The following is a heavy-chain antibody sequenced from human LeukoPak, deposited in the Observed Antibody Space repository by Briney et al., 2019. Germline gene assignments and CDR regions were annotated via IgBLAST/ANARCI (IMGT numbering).Heavy chain of an antibody. CDR2: ISWDGGST. CDR1: GFTFDDYT. Sequence: PGGSLRLSCAASGFTFDDYTMHWVRQAPGKGLEWVSLISWDGGSTYYADSVKGRFTISRDNSKNSLYLQMNSLRTEDTALYYCARGHSGYEMVDYWGQGTLVTVSS. J-gene: IGHJ4*02. V-gene: IGHV3-43*01. CDR3: ARGHSGYEMVDY. D-gene: IGHD5-12*01.